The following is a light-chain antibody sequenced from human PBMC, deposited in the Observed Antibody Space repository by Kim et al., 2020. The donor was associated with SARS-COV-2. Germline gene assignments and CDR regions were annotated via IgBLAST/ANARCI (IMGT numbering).Light chain of an antibody. CDR3: SSYTSSHTYL. CDR2: DVS. V-gene: IGLV2-14*04. Sequence: GQSTTISCTGTSSDVGAYNYVSWYQQHPGKAPKVLIFDVSNRPSGLSNRFSGSKSGNTASLTISGLQVEDEADYYCSSYTSSHTYLFGTGTKVTVL. J-gene: IGLJ1*01. CDR1: SSDVGAYNY.